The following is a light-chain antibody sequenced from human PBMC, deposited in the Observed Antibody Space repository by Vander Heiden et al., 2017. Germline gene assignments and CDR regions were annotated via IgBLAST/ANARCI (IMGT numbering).Light chain of an antibody. J-gene: IGKJ2*01. Sequence: DTVMSQSSDCLAGSLGERATINCKSSQSVLYSSNNKNYLAWYQQKPGQPPKLLIYWASTRESVVPDRFSGSKSGTDFTLTVSRLQAENVAVYYWQQYYCTPPYTFGQGTKLEIK. CDR3: QQYYCTPPYT. CDR1: QSVLYSSNNKNY. V-gene: IGKV4-1*01. CDR2: WAS.